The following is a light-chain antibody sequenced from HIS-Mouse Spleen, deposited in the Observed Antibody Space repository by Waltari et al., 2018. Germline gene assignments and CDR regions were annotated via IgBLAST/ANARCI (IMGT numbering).Light chain of an antibody. CDR3: QAWDSSTAV. Sequence: SYELTQPPSVSVSPGQTASITCSGDKLGEKYACWYQQKPGQSPVLVIYQDSKRPSGIPERFSGSNSRNTATLTISGTQAMDEADYYCQAWDSSTAVFGTGTKVTVL. CDR1: KLGEKY. J-gene: IGLJ1*01. V-gene: IGLV3-1*01. CDR2: QDS.